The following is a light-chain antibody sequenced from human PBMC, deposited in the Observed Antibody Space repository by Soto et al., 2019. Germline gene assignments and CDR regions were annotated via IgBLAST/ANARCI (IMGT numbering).Light chain of an antibody. CDR1: SSDVGGYTY. CDR3: SSYTRTDTVV. Sequence: QSALTQPRSVSGSPGQSVTISCSGTSSDVGGYTYVSWYQQHPGKAPKLMIYEVSERPSGVSDRFSGSKSGNTASLTISGLQAEDEADYYCSSYTRTDTVVFGGGTKVTVL. V-gene: IGLV2-11*01. CDR2: EVS. J-gene: IGLJ2*01.